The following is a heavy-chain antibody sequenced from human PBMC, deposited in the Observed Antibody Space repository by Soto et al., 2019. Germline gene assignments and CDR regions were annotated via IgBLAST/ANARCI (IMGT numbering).Heavy chain of an antibody. CDR3: AKTPYYYDSSGTGGWHL. CDR2: ISGSGGST. V-gene: IGHV3-23*01. D-gene: IGHD3-22*01. Sequence: QPGGSLRLSCAASGFTFSSYAMSWVRQAPGKGLEWVSAISGSGGSTYYADSVKGRFTISRDNSKNTLYLQMNSLRAEDTAVYYCAKTPYYYDSSGTGGWHLWGQGTLVTVSS. J-gene: IGHJ4*02. CDR1: GFTFSSYA.